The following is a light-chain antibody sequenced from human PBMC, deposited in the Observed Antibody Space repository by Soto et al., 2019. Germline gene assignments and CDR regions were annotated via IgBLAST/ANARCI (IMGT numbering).Light chain of an antibody. CDR3: QQRSNWPAIT. V-gene: IGKV3-11*01. CDR2: DAS. J-gene: IGKJ5*01. CDR1: QSVSSY. Sequence: EIVLTQSPATLSLSPGERATLSCRASQSVSSYLAWYQQKPGQAPRLLIYDASNRATGIPARFSGSGSGTDFTLTLGRLEPEDFAVYYCQQRSNWPAITFGQGTRLEIK.